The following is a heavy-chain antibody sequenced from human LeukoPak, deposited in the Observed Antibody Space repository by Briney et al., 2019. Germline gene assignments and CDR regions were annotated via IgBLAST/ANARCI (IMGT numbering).Heavy chain of an antibody. Sequence: ASVKVPCKVSGYTLNELSMHWVRQAPGKGLEWMGGFDPEDGETTYAQKFQGRVTMTEDTSTDTAYMELSSLTSHDTAVYFCATGARGWTVFHYWGQGTLVTVSS. J-gene: IGHJ4*02. CDR2: FDPEDGET. D-gene: IGHD6-19*01. CDR1: GYTLNELS. V-gene: IGHV1-24*01. CDR3: ATGARGWTVFHY.